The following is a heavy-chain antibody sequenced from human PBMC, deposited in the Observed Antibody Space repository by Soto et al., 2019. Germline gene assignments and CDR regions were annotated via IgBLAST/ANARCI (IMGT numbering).Heavy chain of an antibody. CDR1: GFAINTFV. J-gene: IGHJ4*01. CDR3: ARDGVGRTPEDY. V-gene: IGHV3-33*01. Sequence: VGSLRLSCAASGFAINTFVMHWVRQAPGKGLEWVAAIWYDKSNKYYADSLKGRFTISRDNSKNTLYLQMNRLTAEDTALYYCARDGVGRTPEDYWGHGTLVTVSS. CDR2: IWYDKSNK. D-gene: IGHD2-15*01.